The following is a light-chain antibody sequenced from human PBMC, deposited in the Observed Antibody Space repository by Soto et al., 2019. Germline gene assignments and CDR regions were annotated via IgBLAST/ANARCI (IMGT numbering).Light chain of an antibody. Sequence: EIVLTQSPGTLSLSPGERATLSCRASQSVSSSYLAWYQQKPGQPPRLLIYASSSMATGIPDRFSGSGSGTDFTLTISRLQPEDFAVYYCQQYDNALYTFGQGSKLEIK. CDR2: ASS. CDR3: QQYDNALYT. V-gene: IGKV3-20*01. J-gene: IGKJ2*01. CDR1: QSVSSSY.